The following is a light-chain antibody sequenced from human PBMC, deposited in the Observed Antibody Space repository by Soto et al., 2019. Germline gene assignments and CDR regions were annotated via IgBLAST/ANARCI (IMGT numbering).Light chain of an antibody. CDR3: QQSYSTPPRFT. J-gene: IGKJ3*01. V-gene: IGKV1-39*01. Sequence: DIQMTQSPSSLSASVGDRVTITCRASQSISSYLNWYQQKPGKAPMLLIYAASSLQSGVPSRFSGSGSGTDFTLTISSLQPEDFATYYCQQSYSTPPRFTFGPGTKVDIK. CDR1: QSISSY. CDR2: AAS.